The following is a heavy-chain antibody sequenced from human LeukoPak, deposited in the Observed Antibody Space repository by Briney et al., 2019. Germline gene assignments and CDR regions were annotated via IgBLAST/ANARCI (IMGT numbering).Heavy chain of an antibody. V-gene: IGHV1-8*03. CDR2: MNPNSGNT. Sequence: ASVKVSCKASGYTFTSYDINWVRQATGQGLEWMGWMNPNSGNTGYAQKFQGRVTITRNTSISTAYMELSSLRSEDTAVYYCARGPVRRITIFGVVPRGWFDPWGQGTLVTVSS. J-gene: IGHJ5*02. D-gene: IGHD3-3*01. CDR1: GYTFTSYD. CDR3: ARGPVRRITIFGVVPRGWFDP.